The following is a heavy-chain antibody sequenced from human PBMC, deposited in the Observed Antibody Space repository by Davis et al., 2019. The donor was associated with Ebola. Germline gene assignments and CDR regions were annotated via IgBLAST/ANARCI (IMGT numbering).Heavy chain of an antibody. CDR2: IYNSGST. Sequence: SETLSLTCTVSGGSISSHYWSWIRQPPEKGLEWIGYIYNSGSTNYNPSLKSRVTISLDTSKNQFSLKLTSVTAADTAVYYCARGRMVQERLYYYGMDVWGQGTTVTVSS. CDR1: GGSISSHY. CDR3: ARGRMVQERLYYYGMDV. D-gene: IGHD1-1*01. J-gene: IGHJ6*02. V-gene: IGHV4-59*11.